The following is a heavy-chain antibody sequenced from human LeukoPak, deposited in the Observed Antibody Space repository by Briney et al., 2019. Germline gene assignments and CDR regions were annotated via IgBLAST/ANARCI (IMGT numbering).Heavy chain of an antibody. D-gene: IGHD3-3*01. V-gene: IGHV1-18*01. CDR3: ARDLMEWLGTNWFGP. CDR2: ISAYNGNT. J-gene: IGHJ5*02. Sequence: GASVKVSCKASGYTFTSYGISWVRQAPGQGLEWMGWISAYNGNTNYAQKLQGRVTMTTDTSTSTAYMELRSLRSDDTAVYYCARDLMEWLGTNWFGPWGQGTLVTVSS. CDR1: GYTFTSYG.